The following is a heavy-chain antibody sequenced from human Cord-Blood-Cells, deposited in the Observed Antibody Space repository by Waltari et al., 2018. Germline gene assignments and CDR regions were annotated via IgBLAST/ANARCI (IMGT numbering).Heavy chain of an antibody. CDR3: ARAKYYDFWSGYLSIWFDP. Sequence: QVQLVQSGAEVKKPGSSVKVSCKASGGTFSSYAISWVRQAPGQGLEWMGGLIPIFGTANYAQKFQGRGTITADESTSTAYMELSSLRSEDTAVYYCARAKYYDFWSGYLSIWFDPWGQGTLVTVSS. D-gene: IGHD3-3*01. CDR1: GGTFSSYA. CDR2: LIPIFGTA. V-gene: IGHV1-69*01. J-gene: IGHJ5*02.